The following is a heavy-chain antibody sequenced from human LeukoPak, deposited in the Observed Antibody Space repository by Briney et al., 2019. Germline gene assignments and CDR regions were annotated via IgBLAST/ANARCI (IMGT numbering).Heavy chain of an antibody. D-gene: IGHD6-13*01. CDR3: AREVYRIAAAGLPGAH. CDR1: GFTFSSYW. V-gene: IGHV3-74*01. CDR2: INSDGSST. Sequence: GGPLRLSCAASGFTFSSYWMHWVRQAPGKGLVWVSRINSDGSSTSYADSVKGRFTISRDNAKNTLYLQMNSLRAEDTAVYYCAREVYRIAAAGLPGAHWGQGTLVTVSS. J-gene: IGHJ4*02.